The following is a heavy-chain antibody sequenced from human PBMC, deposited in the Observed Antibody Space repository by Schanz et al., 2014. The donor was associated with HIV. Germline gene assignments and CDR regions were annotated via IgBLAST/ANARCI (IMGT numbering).Heavy chain of an antibody. J-gene: IGHJ4*02. D-gene: IGHD3-22*01. CDR2: IIPIFGTT. CDR1: GDGFTTRT. CDR3: ARAGDISGYYIDY. V-gene: IGHV1-69*13. Sequence: QVQLQQSGAEVKKPGSSVKVSCTASGDGFTTRTISWLRQAPGHALEWMGGIIPIFGTTNYAQKFQGTVTITADESTSTAYMELSSLRSEDTAVYYCARAGDISGYYIDYWGQGTLVTVSS.